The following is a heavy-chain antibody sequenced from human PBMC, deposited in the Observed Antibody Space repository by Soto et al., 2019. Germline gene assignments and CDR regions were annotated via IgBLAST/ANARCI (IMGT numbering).Heavy chain of an antibody. Sequence: PGGSLRLSYAASGFTFSSYNMNWVRQAPGKGLEWVSSISSSSSFIYYAYSVKRQYTSSRDNAKNALYREMNILRAEYTAVYYCARGGVGGTQIDYWGQGSLVTVSS. CDR2: ISSSSSFI. CDR1: GFTFSSYN. D-gene: IGHD1-26*01. CDR3: ARGGVGGTQIDY. V-gene: IGHV3-21*01. J-gene: IGHJ4*02.